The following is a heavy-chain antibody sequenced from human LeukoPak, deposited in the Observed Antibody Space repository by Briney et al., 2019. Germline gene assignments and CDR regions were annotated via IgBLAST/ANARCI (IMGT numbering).Heavy chain of an antibody. J-gene: IGHJ4*02. CDR3: ATDGYTSSFDY. CDR2: IRNDGITK. CDR1: GFTISAYG. V-gene: IGHV3-30*02. Sequence: GGSLRLSCAASGFTISAYGMHWVRQAPGKGPEWVAFIRNDGITKYYPDSVKGRFTISSDNSKNNLYLQMNSLRAEDTAVYYCATDGYTSSFDYWGQGTLVTVSS. D-gene: IGHD5-24*01.